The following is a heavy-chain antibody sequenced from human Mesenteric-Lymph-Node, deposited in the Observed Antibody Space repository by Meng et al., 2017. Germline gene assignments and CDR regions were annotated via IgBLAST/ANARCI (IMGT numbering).Heavy chain of an antibody. J-gene: IGHJ4*02. CDR3: AKALGWGSSPDY. CDR1: GYTFTAYY. V-gene: IGHV1-2*06. CDR2: INPNSGGT. D-gene: IGHD2-21*01. Sequence: QGQLVQSGAEVKKPGASVKVSCKASGYTFTAYYMHWVRQAPGQGLEWMGRINPNSGGTNYAQKFQGRVIMTRDTSISTAYMELSSLGFDDTAVYYCAKALGWGSSPDYWGQGILVTVSS.